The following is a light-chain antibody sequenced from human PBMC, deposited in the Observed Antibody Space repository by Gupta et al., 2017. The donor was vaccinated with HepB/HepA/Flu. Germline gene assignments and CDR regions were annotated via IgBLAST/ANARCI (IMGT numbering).Light chain of an antibody. V-gene: IGKV1-37*01. J-gene: IGKJ4*01. CDR2: SAS. Sequence: DIQLTQSPSSLSASVGDRVTITCRVSQGISSYLNWYRQKPGKVPKLLIYSASKGKYGVTYRFSGSGYGTDFTLTSSRRQTEDVANYYGQRNYNANPLGGGTKVEIK. CDR1: QGISSY. CDR3: QRNYNANP.